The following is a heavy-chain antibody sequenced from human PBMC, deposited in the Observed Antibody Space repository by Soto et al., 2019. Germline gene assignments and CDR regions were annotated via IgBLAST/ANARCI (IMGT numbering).Heavy chain of an antibody. CDR2: IYYSGST. Sequence: SETLSLTCTVSGGSISSYYWSWIRQPPGKGLEWIGYIYYSGSTNYNPSLKSRVTISVDTSKNQFSLKLSSVTAADTAVYYCARGRTVTTYWYFDLWGRGTLVTVSS. J-gene: IGHJ2*01. V-gene: IGHV4-59*08. CDR3: ARGRTVTTYWYFDL. CDR1: GGSISSYY. D-gene: IGHD4-17*01.